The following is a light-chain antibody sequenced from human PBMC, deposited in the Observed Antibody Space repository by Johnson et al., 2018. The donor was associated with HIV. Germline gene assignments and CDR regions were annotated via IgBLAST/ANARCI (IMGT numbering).Light chain of an antibody. V-gene: IGLV1-51*01. CDR2: DNN. Sequence: QSVLTQPPSVSAAPGQKVTISCSGSNSNIGNNYVSWYQQVPGTAPTLLIYDNNKRPSGIPDRFSGSKSGTSATLRIATLPNGVDAVYYCVTWDSSRCAGHGVFGTVTKVPVL. J-gene: IGLJ1*01. CDR1: NSNIGNNY. CDR3: VTWDSSRCAGHGV.